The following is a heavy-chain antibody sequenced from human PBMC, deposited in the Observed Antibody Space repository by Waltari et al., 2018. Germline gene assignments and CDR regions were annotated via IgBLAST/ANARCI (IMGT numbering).Heavy chain of an antibody. CDR1: GGSISSYY. CDR3: ASHDYGDPFDY. J-gene: IGHJ4*02. V-gene: IGHV4-59*01. Sequence: QVQLQESGPGLVKPSETLSLTCTVSGGSISSYYWSWIRQPPGKGLEWIGYIYYSGSTNYNPSLKSRVTISVDTSKNQFSLKLSSVTAADTAVYYCASHDYGDPFDYWGQGTLVTVSS. CDR2: IYYSGST. D-gene: IGHD4-17*01.